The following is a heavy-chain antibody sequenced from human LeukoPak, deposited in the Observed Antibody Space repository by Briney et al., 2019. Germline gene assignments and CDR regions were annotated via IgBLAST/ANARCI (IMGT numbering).Heavy chain of an antibody. CDR1: GFSLDTTGVG. CDR2: IYWDDDK. CDR3: AHFKLGLDYSFDF. Sequence: SGPTLVNPTQTLTLTCNFSGFSLDTTGVGVAWVRQPPGKALECLGIIYWDDDKRYSPSLKSRLAITKDASKNQVVLIMTNMDPVDTATYFCAHFKLGLDYSFDFWGQGAPVTVSS. V-gene: IGHV2-5*02. D-gene: IGHD1-7*01. J-gene: IGHJ4*02.